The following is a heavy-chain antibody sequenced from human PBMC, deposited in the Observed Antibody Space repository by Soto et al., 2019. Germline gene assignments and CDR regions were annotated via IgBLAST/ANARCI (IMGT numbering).Heavy chain of an antibody. CDR3: ASGGSPDKAIWYFDL. Sequence: EVPLVESGGGLVQPGGSLRLSCAASGFSLSSYAMHWVRQAPGKGLEYVSAISSNGGSTYYANSVKGRFTISRDNSKTTLYLQMGSLRAEDMAVYYCASGGSPDKAIWYFDLWGRGTLVTVSS. CDR2: ISSNGGST. J-gene: IGHJ2*01. V-gene: IGHV3-64*01. D-gene: IGHD1-26*01. CDR1: GFSLSSYA.